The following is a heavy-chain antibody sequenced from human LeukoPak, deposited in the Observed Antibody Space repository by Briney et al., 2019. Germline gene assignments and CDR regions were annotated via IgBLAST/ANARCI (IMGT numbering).Heavy chain of an antibody. D-gene: IGHD6-19*01. CDR1: GYSFTTYW. Sequence: GESLKISCKGSGYSFTTYWIGWVRQMPGKGLEWMGIIYPGDSDTRYSPSFQGQVTISADKSISTAYLQWGSLKASDPAMYYCARQDGSAWYYFDYWGQGTLVTVSS. CDR3: ARQDGSAWYYFDY. CDR2: IYPGDSDT. V-gene: IGHV5-51*01. J-gene: IGHJ4*02.